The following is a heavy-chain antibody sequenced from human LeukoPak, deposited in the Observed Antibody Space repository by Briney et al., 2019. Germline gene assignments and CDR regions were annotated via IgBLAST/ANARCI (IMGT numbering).Heavy chain of an antibody. CDR2: ISSGGST. D-gene: IGHD3-22*01. J-gene: IGHJ4*02. CDR3: ARERDRLYYDTSGYFDY. V-gene: IGHV3-23*01. CDR1: GFTFDNYA. Sequence: PGGSLRLSCLASGFTFDNYALSWVRQAPGKGLEWVSDISSGGSTYYADTVRGWFTITKDSSKSTLYLQMDSLRVEDSAVYYCARERDRLYYDTSGYFDYWGQGILVTVSS.